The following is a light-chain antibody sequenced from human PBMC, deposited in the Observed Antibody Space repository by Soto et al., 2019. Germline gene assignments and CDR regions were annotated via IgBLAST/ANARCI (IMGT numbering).Light chain of an antibody. CDR3: AAWDDSLSGRV. J-gene: IGLJ3*02. CDR2: INN. CDR1: ISNIGSND. V-gene: IGLV1-44*01. Sequence: QSVLTQPPSASGTPGQRVTISCSGSISNIGSNDVNWYQQLPGTAPKLLIYINNQRPSGVPDRFSGSKSGTSASLSLIGLQSEDEADYYCAAWDDSLSGRVFGGGTKLTVL.